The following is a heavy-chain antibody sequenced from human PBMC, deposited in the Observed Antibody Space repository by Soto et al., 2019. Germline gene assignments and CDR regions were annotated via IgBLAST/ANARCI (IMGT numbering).Heavy chain of an antibody. CDR2: ISSSGSTI. CDR1: GFTFSSYE. D-gene: IGHD6-13*01. V-gene: IGHV3-48*03. Sequence: GGSLRLSCAASGFTFSSYEMNWVRQAPGKGLEWVSYISSSGSTIYYADSVKGRFTISRDNAKNSLYLQMNSLRAEDTAVYYCAREVGAAAGTSMDVWGQGTTVTVSS. CDR3: AREVGAAAGTSMDV. J-gene: IGHJ6*02.